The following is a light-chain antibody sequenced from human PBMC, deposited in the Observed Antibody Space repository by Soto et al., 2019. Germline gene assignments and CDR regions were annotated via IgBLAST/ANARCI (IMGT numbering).Light chain of an antibody. Sequence: EIQMTQYPSSVSASVGDRVTITCRASQGIRHWVAWYKKKPGTAPKLRSEATSHLQSGVPSMVSGSGSGTDCTLTISSLQPEDCTADDCPQSSSFPLTFSPGTKVDIK. J-gene: IGKJ3*01. CDR1: QGIRHW. CDR2: ATS. CDR3: PQSSSFPLT. V-gene: IGKV1-12*01.